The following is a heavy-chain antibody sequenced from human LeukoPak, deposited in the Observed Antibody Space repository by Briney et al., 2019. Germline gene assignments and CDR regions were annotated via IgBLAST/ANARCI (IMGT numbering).Heavy chain of an antibody. CDR2: IYHSGST. CDR1: GGSISSSNW. CDR3: ARDRDSSSSLWRYWFDP. D-gene: IGHD6-6*01. Sequence: SETLSLTCAVSGGSISSSNWWSWVRQPPGKGLEWIGEIYHSGSTNYNPSLKSRVTISVDKSKNQFSLKLSSVTAADTAVYYCARDRDSSSSLWRYWFDPWGQGTLVTDPS. V-gene: IGHV4-4*02. J-gene: IGHJ5*02.